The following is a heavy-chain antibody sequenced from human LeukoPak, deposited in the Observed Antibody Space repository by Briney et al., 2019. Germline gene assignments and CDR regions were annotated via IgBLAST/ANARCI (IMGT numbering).Heavy chain of an antibody. Sequence: GSLRLSCAASGFTFSSYSMNWVRQAPGKGLEWVGEFTHVGDTNYNPSLKNRVSISVDTSENQFSLRLTSVTAADTAVYYCARGNRQLAYYGSGSRLPFDSWGQGTLVTVSS. CDR1: GFTFSSYS. J-gene: IGHJ4*02. D-gene: IGHD3-10*01. V-gene: IGHV4-34*01. CDR2: FTHVGDT. CDR3: ARGNRQLAYYGSGSRLPFDS.